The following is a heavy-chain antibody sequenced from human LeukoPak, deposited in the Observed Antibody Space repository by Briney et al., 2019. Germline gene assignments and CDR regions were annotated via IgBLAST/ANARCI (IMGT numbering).Heavy chain of an antibody. CDR2: MKSNNGHT. Sequence: ASVKVSCKASGHTFTSFDFNWVRQATGQGLEWMGWMKSNNGHTGYAQKFQGRVTMTRDTSISTAYMELSSLTFEDTAVYYCARGPPNWGMVGYWGQGTLVTVSS. J-gene: IGHJ4*02. D-gene: IGHD7-27*01. CDR3: ARGPPNWGMVGY. V-gene: IGHV1-8*01. CDR1: GHTFTSFD.